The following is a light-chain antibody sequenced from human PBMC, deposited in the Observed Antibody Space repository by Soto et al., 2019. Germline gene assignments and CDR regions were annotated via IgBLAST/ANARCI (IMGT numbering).Light chain of an antibody. J-gene: IGKJ1*01. CDR3: QQYGSSPRT. Sequence: EIVLTQSPGTLSLSPGERATLSCRASQSVSSSYLAWYQQKPGQAPRLLIYGASSRATDIPDRFSGSGFGTHFTLTISRLEPEDFAVYYCQQYGSSPRTFGQGTKVEIK. CDR1: QSVSSSY. CDR2: GAS. V-gene: IGKV3-20*01.